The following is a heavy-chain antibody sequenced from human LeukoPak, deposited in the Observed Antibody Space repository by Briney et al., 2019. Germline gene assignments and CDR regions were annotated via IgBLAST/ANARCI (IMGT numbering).Heavy chain of an antibody. D-gene: IGHD6-13*01. CDR1: GFTFSIYW. CDR3: AKDDPFSSPDY. J-gene: IGHJ4*02. CDR2: IRYDGRTT. Sequence: GGSLRLSCAASGFTFSIYWMSWVRQAPGKGLEWVAFIRYDGRTTYYAESVKGRFNISRDNSKNTLYLQMNSLRGEDTAMYYGAKDDPFSSPDYWGQRTLVTVSS. V-gene: IGHV3-30*02.